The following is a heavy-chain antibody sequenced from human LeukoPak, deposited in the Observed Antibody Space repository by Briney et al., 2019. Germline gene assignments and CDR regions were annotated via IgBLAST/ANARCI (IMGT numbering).Heavy chain of an antibody. CDR3: ARAPITSPFYFDY. CDR1: GFVFDEHG. D-gene: IGHD2-2*01. Sequence: PGGSLRLSCTASGFVFDEHGMTWVRHVPGKGLEWVSGINWSGKSTSYGDLVRGRFTISRDNAKNSLSLQMDSLRAEDTALYYCARAPITSPFYFDYWGQGTLVTVSS. J-gene: IGHJ4*02. CDR2: INWSGKST. V-gene: IGHV3-20*04.